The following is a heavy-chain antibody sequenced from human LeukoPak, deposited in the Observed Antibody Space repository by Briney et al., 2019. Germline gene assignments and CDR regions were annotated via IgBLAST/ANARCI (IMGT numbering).Heavy chain of an antibody. V-gene: IGHV4-4*07. D-gene: IGHD2-2*01. Sequence: SETLSLTCTVSGGSISSYYWSWIRQPAGKGLEWIGRIYTSGSTNYNPFLKSRVTMSVDTSKNQFSLKLSSVTAADTAVYYCARGYCSSTSCYFYFDYWGQGTLVTVSS. CDR3: ARGYCSSTSCYFYFDY. CDR1: GGSISSYY. CDR2: IYTSGST. J-gene: IGHJ4*02.